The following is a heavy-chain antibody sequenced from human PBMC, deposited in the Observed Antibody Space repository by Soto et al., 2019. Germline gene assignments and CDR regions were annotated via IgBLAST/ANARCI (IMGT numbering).Heavy chain of an antibody. Sequence: PGGSLRLSCAASGFTFSGYGMHWVRQAPGKGLEWVAVISYDGSNKYYADSVKGRFTISRDNSKNTLYLQMNSLRAEDTAVYYCAKDSSETYYWLDSWGQGTLVTVSS. CDR3: AKDSSETYYWLDS. CDR1: GFTFSGYG. V-gene: IGHV3-30*18. D-gene: IGHD1-26*01. J-gene: IGHJ4*02. CDR2: ISYDGSNK.